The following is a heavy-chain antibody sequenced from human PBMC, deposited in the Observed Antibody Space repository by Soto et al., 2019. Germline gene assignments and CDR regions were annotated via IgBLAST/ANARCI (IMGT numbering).Heavy chain of an antibody. Sequence: ASVKVSCKVSGYTLTELPMHWLRQAPGKGLEWMGGFDPEVGATIYAQKFQGRVTITRDTSASTAYMELSSLRSEDTAVYYCATAAGIVGATTRRAIDYWGQGILVTVSS. CDR3: ATAAGIVGATTRRAIDY. D-gene: IGHD1-26*01. V-gene: IGHV1-24*01. J-gene: IGHJ4*02. CDR2: FDPEVGAT. CDR1: GYTLTELP.